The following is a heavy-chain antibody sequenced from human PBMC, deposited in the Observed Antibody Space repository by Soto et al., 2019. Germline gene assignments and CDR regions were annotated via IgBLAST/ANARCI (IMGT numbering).Heavy chain of an antibody. Sequence: SETLSLTCAVYGGSFSGYYWSWIRQPPGKGLEWIGEINHSGSTNYNPSLKSRVTISVDTSKNQFSLKLSSVTAADTAVYYCARAYGMDVWGQGTTVTVSS. J-gene: IGHJ6*02. CDR3: ARAYGMDV. CDR2: INHSGST. V-gene: IGHV4-34*01. CDR1: GGSFSGYY.